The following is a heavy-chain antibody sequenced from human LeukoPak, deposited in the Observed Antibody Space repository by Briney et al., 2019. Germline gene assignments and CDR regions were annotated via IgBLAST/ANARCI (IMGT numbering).Heavy chain of an antibody. CDR2: FDPEEAKM. CDR1: GNSLSKLS. J-gene: IGHJ4*02. CDR3: TTRSGDFWSGFVD. D-gene: IGHD3-3*01. V-gene: IGHV1-24*01. Sequence: GASVTVSCKVSGNSLSKLSIQWVRQAPGKGLECMGGFDPEEAKMVYAQNFQGRVTMTEDTSTQTAYMELSGLTSDDTAVYYCTTRSGDFWSGFVDWGQGTLVTVSS.